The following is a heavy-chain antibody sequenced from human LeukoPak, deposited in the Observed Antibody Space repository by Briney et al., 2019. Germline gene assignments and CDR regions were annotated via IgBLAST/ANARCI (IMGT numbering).Heavy chain of an antibody. CDR2: IYHSGST. Sequence: SQTLSLTCTVSGGSISSGDYSWSWIRQPPWKGLEWIGFIYHSGSTYYNPSLKSRVTISVDRSNNQFSLKLSSVTAADTAVYYCARAIAVAGLQLARAFDIWGQGTMVTVSS. CDR1: GGSISSGDYS. V-gene: IGHV4-30-2*01. D-gene: IGHD6-19*01. CDR3: ARAIAVAGLQLARAFDI. J-gene: IGHJ3*02.